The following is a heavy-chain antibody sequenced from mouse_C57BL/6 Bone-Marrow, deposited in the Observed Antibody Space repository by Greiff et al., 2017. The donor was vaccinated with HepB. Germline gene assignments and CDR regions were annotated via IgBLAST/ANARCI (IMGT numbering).Heavy chain of an antibody. D-gene: IGHD1-1*01. J-gene: IGHJ2*01. CDR2: INPGTGNT. Sequence: VHVKQSGPELVKPGASVKISCKASGYSFTGYYIHWVKQSPENSLEWIGEINPGTGNTNYNQKFKDKATLTVDKSSSSAYMQLKSLTSEESAVYYCTRGTTVFDYWGQGTTLTVSS. V-gene: IGHV1-42*01. CDR1: GYSFTGYY. CDR3: TRGTTVFDY.